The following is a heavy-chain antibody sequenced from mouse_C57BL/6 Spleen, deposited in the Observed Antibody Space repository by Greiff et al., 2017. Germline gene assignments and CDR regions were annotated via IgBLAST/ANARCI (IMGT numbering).Heavy chain of an antibody. D-gene: IGHD2-4*01. V-gene: IGHV1-22*01. J-gene: IGHJ2*01. CDR2: INPNNGGT. CDR3: ARERVYDYDGDYFDY. Sequence: VQLQQSGPELVKPGASVKMSCKASGYTFTDYNMHWVKQSHGKSLEWIGYINPNNGGTSYNQKFKGKATLTVNKSSSTAYMELRSLTSEDSAVYYCARERVYDYDGDYFDYWGQGTTLTVSS. CDR1: GYTFTDYN.